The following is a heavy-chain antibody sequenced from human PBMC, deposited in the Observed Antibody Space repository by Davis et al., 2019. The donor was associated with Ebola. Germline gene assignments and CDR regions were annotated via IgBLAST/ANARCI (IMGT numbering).Heavy chain of an antibody. Sequence: GESLKISCAASGFTFRSYAMSWVRQAPGKGLEWVSAISGSGGSTYYADSVKGRFTISRDNSKNTLYLQMNSLRAEDTAVYYCAKEGYYYDSSGYYYVLFDYWGQGTLVTVSS. CDR1: GFTFRSYA. CDR3: AKEGYYYDSSGYYYVLFDY. J-gene: IGHJ4*02. D-gene: IGHD3-22*01. V-gene: IGHV3-23*01. CDR2: ISGSGGST.